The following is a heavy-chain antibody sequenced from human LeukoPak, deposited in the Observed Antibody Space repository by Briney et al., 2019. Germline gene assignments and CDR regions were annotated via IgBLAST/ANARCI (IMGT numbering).Heavy chain of an antibody. CDR3: AKVRDTRDWYKDAFDI. J-gene: IGHJ3*02. CDR1: GFTFTSYA. V-gene: IGHV3-23*01. CDR2: ITGTGGST. D-gene: IGHD6-19*01. Sequence: GGSLRLSCAASGFTFTSYAMSWVRQAPGKGLEWVSAITGTGGSTYYAASVKGRFTVSRDNSKNTLYLQMSSLRAEDTAMYYCAKVRDTRDWYKDAFDIWGQGTRVTVSS.